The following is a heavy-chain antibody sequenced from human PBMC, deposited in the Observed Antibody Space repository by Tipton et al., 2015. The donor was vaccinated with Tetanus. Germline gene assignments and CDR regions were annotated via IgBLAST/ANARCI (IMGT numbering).Heavy chain of an antibody. CDR2: FSGGLSTT. J-gene: IGHJ4*02. CDR1: GFTFVNYA. Sequence: EASGFTFVNYAMSWLRRAPGKGLEWIATFSGGLSTTYYADSVKGRFTISRDNSRDTLYLQMDSLRVEDTAVYYCAKATLRTCIGALCYFFDYWGQGTLVTVSS. D-gene: IGHD2-15*01. V-gene: IGHV3-23*01. CDR3: AKATLRTCIGALCYFFDY.